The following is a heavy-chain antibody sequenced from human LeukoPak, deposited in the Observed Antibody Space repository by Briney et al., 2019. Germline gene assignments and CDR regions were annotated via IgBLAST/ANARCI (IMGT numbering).Heavy chain of an antibody. CDR2: ISSSGSTI. CDR1: GFTFSSYE. Sequence: GGSLRLSCAASGFTFSSYEMNWVRQAPGKGLEWVSYISSSGSTIYYADSVKGRFTISRDNAKNSLYLQMNSLRAEDTAVYYCVSSSEMATIPFDYWGQGTLVTVSS. J-gene: IGHJ4*02. D-gene: IGHD5-24*01. V-gene: IGHV3-48*03. CDR3: VSSSEMATIPFDY.